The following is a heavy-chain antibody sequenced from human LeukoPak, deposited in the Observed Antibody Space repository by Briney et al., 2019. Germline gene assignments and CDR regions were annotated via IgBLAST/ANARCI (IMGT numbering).Heavy chain of an antibody. CDR1: GGSISSSSYY. V-gene: IGHV4-39*07. D-gene: IGHD6-19*01. CDR2: IYYSGST. J-gene: IGHJ2*01. CDR3: ARGYSSSTGIAVAGTFDY. Sequence: SETLSLTCTVSGGSISSSSYYWGWIRQPPGKGLEWIGSIYYSGSTYYNPSLKSRVTISVDTSKNQFSLKLSSVTAADTAVYYCARGYSSSTGIAVAGTFDYWGRGTLVTVSS.